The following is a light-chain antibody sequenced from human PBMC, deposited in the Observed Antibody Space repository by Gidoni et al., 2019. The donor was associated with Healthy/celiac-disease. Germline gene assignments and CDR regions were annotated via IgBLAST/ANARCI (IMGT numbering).Light chain of an antibody. CDR3: QQYNNWPVT. Sequence: EIVMTQSPATLSVSPGERATLSCRASQRVSSNVAWYQQKPGQAPRLLIYGASTRATGIPARFSGSGSGTEFTLTISSLQSEDFAVYYCQQYNNWPVTFGQGTRLEIK. CDR1: QRVSSN. CDR2: GAS. J-gene: IGKJ5*01. V-gene: IGKV3-15*01.